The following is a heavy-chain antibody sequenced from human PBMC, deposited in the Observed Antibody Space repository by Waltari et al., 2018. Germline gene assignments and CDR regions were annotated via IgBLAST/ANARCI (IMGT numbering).Heavy chain of an antibody. J-gene: IGHJ4*02. CDR1: CSGFIDYG. V-gene: IGHV1-18*01. D-gene: IGHD6-13*01. CDR2: ITPYNGNT. Sequence: QYPQVQSCVAVTKPVLAVSLSLQASCSGFIDYGISWVRQASGQGLEWLGWITPYNGNTDYAQNLQGRVTMTTDTSTTTAYMELRSLRSDDTAVYFCARRGTAIAAANDYWGQGTLVTVSS. CDR3: ARRGTAIAAANDY.